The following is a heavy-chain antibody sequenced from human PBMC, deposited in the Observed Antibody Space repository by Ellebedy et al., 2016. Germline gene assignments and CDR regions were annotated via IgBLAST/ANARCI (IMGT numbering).Heavy chain of an antibody. J-gene: IGHJ4*02. D-gene: IGHD2/OR15-2a*01. V-gene: IGHV3-11*01. CDR3: VRVMYYGDTTSY. CDR1: GFTFGDYW. CDR2: ISGPGTNM. Sequence: GGSLRLSCAASGFTFGDYWMSWVRQAPGKGLEWVSYISGPGTNMNYADSVKGRFTISRDNAKNSLYLQMSSLRVEDTAVYYCVRVMYYGDTTSYWGRGTLVTVSP.